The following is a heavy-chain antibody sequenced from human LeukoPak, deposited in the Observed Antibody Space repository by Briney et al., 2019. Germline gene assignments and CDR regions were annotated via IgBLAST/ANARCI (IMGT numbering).Heavy chain of an antibody. V-gene: IGHV4-31*03. CDR3: ARVLWFGEDEYGMDV. Sequence: PSETLSLTCTVSGGSISSGGYYWSWIRQHSGKGLEWIGYIYYSGSTYYNPSLKSRVTISVDTSKNQFSLKLSSVTAADTAVYYCARVLWFGEDEYGMDVWGKGTTVTVSS. CDR1: GGSISSGGYY. CDR2: IYYSGST. D-gene: IGHD3-10*01. J-gene: IGHJ6*04.